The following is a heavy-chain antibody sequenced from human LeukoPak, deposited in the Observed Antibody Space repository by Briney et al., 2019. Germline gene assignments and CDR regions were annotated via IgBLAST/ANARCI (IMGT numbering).Heavy chain of an antibody. CDR1: GGSISSGDYY. J-gene: IGHJ4*02. CDR2: IYYSGST. CDR3: ARDAFNAYYDFWSGYYDY. V-gene: IGHV4-30-4*08. D-gene: IGHD3-3*01. Sequence: SETLSLTCTVSGGSISSGDYYWSWIRQPPGKGLEWIGYIYYSGSTYYNPSLRSRVTISVDTSKNQFSLKLSSVTAADTAVYYCARDAFNAYYDFWSGYYDYWGQGTLVTVSS.